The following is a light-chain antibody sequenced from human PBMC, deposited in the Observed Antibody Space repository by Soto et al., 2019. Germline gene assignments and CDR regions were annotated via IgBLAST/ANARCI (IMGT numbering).Light chain of an antibody. V-gene: IGKV3D-20*02. CDR3: QQHTNWPRA. J-gene: IGKJ1*01. Sequence: EIVLTQSPGTLSLSPGERATLSCRASQSVSSSHLAWYQHKPGQAPRLLIYAASSRATGSPDRFSGGGSGTEFTLTISSLQSEDFAVYECQQHTNWPRAFGQGTRV. CDR2: AAS. CDR1: QSVSSSH.